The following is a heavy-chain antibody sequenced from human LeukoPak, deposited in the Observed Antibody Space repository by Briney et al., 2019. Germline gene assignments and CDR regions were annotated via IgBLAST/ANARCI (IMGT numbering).Heavy chain of an antibody. J-gene: IGHJ5*02. CDR2: INHSGST. D-gene: IGHD3-10*01. CDR1: GGSFSGYY. V-gene: IGHV4-34*01. CDR3: ARVKVRGVKSWFDP. Sequence: PSETLSLTCAVYGGSFSGYYWSWIRQPPGKGLEWIGEINHSGSTNYNPSLKSRVTISVDTSKNQFSLKLSSVTAANTAVYYCARVKVRGVKSWFDPWGQGTLVTVSS.